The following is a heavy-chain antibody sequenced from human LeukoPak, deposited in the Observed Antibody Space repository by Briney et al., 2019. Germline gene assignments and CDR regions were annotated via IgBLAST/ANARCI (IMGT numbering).Heavy chain of an antibody. Sequence: SETLSLTCTLSGVSISSSSYYWGWIRQPPGKGLEWIGSIYYSESTYYNPSLESRVTLTVDTSKNQFSLRLSSVTATDTAVYYCARDLEEGGIAGTTKGGLYYMDVWGKGTTVTVSS. D-gene: IGHD1-7*01. V-gene: IGHV4-39*07. CDR1: GVSISSSSYY. J-gene: IGHJ6*03. CDR2: IYYSEST. CDR3: ARDLEEGGIAGTTKGGLYYMDV.